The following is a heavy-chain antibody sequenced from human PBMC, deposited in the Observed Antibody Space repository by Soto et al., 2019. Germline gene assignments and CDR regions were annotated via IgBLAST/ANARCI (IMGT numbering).Heavy chain of an antibody. J-gene: IGHJ4*02. Sequence: GGSLRLSCSASGFTFNTYPMHWVRQAPGKGLEYISTISSNGGSTHYADSVRGRFTISRDNSENTLYLQMSRLRPEDTAVYYCARDNCGSDCYFDYWGQGTLVTVSS. CDR1: GFTFNTYP. CDR3: ARDNCGSDCYFDY. CDR2: ISSNGGST. D-gene: IGHD2-21*02. V-gene: IGHV3-64D*06.